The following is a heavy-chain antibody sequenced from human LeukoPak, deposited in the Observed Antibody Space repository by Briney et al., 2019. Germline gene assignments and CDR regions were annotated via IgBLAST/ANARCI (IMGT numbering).Heavy chain of an antibody. CDR1: GFTFSSYS. V-gene: IGHV3-21*01. D-gene: IGHD6-13*01. CDR3: PRSPLGTIAAAGNQGY. Sequence: PGGSLRLSCAASGFTFSSYSMNWVRQAPGKGLEWVSSISSSSRYIYYADSVKGRFIISRDNDKNSLYLQMNSLRAEDTAVYYCPRSPLGTIAAAGNQGYWGQGTLVTVSS. CDR2: ISSSSRYI. J-gene: IGHJ4*02.